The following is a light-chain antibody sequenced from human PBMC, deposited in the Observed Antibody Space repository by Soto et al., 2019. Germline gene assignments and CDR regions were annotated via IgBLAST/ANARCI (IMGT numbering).Light chain of an antibody. CDR3: HHYNSWPYT. J-gene: IGKJ2*01. Sequence: EFVLTQSPGTLSLSPGERATLSCRAGQTFINNYLAWYQQKPGQAPRLLIYDASTRAPGFPARFSGSGSGTEFTLTISSLQSEDFAVYYCHHYNSWPYTFGQGTKVDI. V-gene: IGKV3-15*01. CDR2: DAS. CDR1: QTFINN.